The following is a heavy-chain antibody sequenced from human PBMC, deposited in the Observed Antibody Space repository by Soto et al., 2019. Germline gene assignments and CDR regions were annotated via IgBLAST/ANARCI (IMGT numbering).Heavy chain of an antibody. V-gene: IGHV1-8*01. CDR3: ASGSSGDYGIEY. J-gene: IGHJ4*02. D-gene: IGHD4-17*01. Sequence: QVQLVQSGAEVKKPGASVKVSCKASGYTFTNYHINWVRQATGQGLEWVGWVNPNSGNTGYAQKFQGRVTMTRDTSMSTAYMELTSLRSEDTAVYYCASGSSGDYGIEYWGEGTLVTVSS. CDR1: GYTFTNYH. CDR2: VNPNSGNT.